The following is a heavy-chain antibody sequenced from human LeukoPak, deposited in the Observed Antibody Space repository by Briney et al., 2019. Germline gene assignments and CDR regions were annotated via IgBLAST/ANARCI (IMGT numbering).Heavy chain of an antibody. J-gene: IGHJ4*02. D-gene: IGHD3-10*01. CDR2: ISGMGHDI. CDR3: AKDWSMVRGVSYFDY. V-gene: IGHV3-11*04. Sequence: GWSLRLSCVVSGLSFSDSYMTWIRQTPGMGLESLAYISGMGHDIYYADSVKGRFTISRDNSKNTLYLQMNSLRAEDTAVYYCAKDWSMVRGVSYFDYWGQGTLVTVSS. CDR1: GLSFSDSY.